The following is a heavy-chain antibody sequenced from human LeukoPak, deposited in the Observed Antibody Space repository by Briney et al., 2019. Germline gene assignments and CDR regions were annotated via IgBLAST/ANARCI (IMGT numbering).Heavy chain of an antibody. J-gene: IGHJ4*02. CDR1: GGSISSSSYY. D-gene: IGHD6-13*01. Sequence: SETLSLTCTVSGGSISSSSYYWGWIRQPPGKGLEWIGSIYYSGSTYYNPSLKSRVTISVDTSKNQFSLKLSSVTAADTAVYYCARQGSSSWVYYFDYWGQGTLVTVSS. CDR3: ARQGSSSWVYYFDY. V-gene: IGHV4-39*01. CDR2: IYYSGST.